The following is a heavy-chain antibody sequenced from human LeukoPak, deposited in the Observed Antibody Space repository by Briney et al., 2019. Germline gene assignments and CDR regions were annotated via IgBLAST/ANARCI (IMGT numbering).Heavy chain of an antibody. Sequence: GGSLRLSCAASGFTVSSNYMSWVRQAPGKGLEWVSVIYSGGSTYYADSVKGRFTISRDNSKNTLYLQMNSLRAEDTAVYYCARGGITMTRSFDYWGQGTLVTVSS. J-gene: IGHJ4*02. CDR3: ARGGITMTRSFDY. CDR2: IYSGGST. V-gene: IGHV3-66*02. CDR1: GFTVSSNY. D-gene: IGHD3-22*01.